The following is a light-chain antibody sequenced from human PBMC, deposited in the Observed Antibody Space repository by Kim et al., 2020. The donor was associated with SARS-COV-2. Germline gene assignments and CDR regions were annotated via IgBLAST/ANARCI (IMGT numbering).Light chain of an antibody. V-gene: IGLV2-14*03. Sequence: QSALTQPASVSGSPGQSITISCTGTSSDFGGHNSVSWYQQYPGKAPQLVIYDVSNRPSGISNRFSGSKSGNTASLTISRLQAEDEADYHCSSYTGSSTFFGTGTKVTVL. CDR3: SSYTGSSTF. J-gene: IGLJ1*01. CDR1: SSDFGGHNS. CDR2: DVS.